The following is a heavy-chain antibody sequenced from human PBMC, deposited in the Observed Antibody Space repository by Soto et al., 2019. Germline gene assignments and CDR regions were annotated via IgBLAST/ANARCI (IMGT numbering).Heavy chain of an antibody. V-gene: IGHV1-69*01. CDR2: IIPIFGTA. CDR3: ARVLKNVSPYDSSGYYYY. CDR1: GGTFSTYA. Sequence: QVQLVQSGAEVKKPGSSVKVSCKASGGTFSTYAISWVRQAPGQGLEWMGGIIPIFGTANYAQKFQGRVTITADASTSTAYMEVSSLRSEDTAVYYCARVLKNVSPYDSSGYYYYWGQGTLVTVSS. D-gene: IGHD3-22*01. J-gene: IGHJ4*02.